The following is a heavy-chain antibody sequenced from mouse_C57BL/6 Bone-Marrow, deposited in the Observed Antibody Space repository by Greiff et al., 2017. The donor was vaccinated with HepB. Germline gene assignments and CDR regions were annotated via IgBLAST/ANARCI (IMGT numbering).Heavy chain of an antibody. Sequence: VQLQQSEPELVKPGASVKISCKASGYAFSSSWMNWVKQRPGKGLEWIGRIYPGDGDTNYNGKFKGKATLTADKSSSTAYMQLSSLTSEDSAVYFCARSGPYYFDYWGQGTTLTVSS. CDR3: ARSGPYYFDY. J-gene: IGHJ2*01. V-gene: IGHV1-82*01. CDR2: IYPGDGDT. CDR1: GYAFSSSW. D-gene: IGHD3-1*01.